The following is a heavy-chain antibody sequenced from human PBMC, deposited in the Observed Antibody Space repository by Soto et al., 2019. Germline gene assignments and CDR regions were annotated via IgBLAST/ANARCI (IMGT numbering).Heavy chain of an antibody. CDR1: GYTFTGYY. D-gene: IGHD2-21*01. Sequence: SVKVSCKASGYTFTGYYVHWVREAPGQGLEWMGWINPETGGTSYAQKFQGRVTLSRDTSINTAYLELSRLRFDDAAVYFCARESYKVISAGMDVWGQGTTVTVSS. J-gene: IGHJ6*02. V-gene: IGHV1-2*02. CDR2: INPETGGT. CDR3: ARESYKVISAGMDV.